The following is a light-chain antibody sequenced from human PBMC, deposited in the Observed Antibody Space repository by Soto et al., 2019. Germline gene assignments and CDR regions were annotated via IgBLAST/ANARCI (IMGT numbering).Light chain of an antibody. Sequence: QSALTQPASVSGSPGQSITISCTGSSSDIGAYNYVSWYRQVPGKAPKLMINDVNNRPSGVSSRFSGSKSGNTASLTISGLQAEDEADYYCASYTSHTTLIFGGGTKLTVL. J-gene: IGLJ2*01. CDR3: ASYTSHTTLI. CDR1: SSDIGAYNY. CDR2: DVN. V-gene: IGLV2-14*01.